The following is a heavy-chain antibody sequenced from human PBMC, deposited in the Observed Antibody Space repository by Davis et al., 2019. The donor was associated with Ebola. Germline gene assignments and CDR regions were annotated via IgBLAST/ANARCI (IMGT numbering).Heavy chain of an antibody. CDR2: IIPIFDTP. J-gene: IGHJ4*02. CDR3: ARDFDGGNYYFDY. D-gene: IGHD3-9*01. Sequence: SVKVSCKTSGGSFSSHPISWVRQAPRQGLEWMGGIIPIFDTPTYAQKFQGRITITADASTSTAYMELSSLRSEDTATYFCARDFDGGNYYFDYWGPGTPVTVSS. V-gene: IGHV1-69*13. CDR1: GGSFSSHP.